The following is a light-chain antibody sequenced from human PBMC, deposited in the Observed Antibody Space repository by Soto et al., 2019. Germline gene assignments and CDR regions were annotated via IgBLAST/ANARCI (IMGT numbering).Light chain of an antibody. CDR2: LNSDGSH. V-gene: IGLV4-69*01. J-gene: IGLJ3*02. CDR3: QTWGTGSWV. CDR1: SGHNTYA. Sequence: QPVLTQSPSASASLGASVKLTCTLSSGHNTYAIAWHQQQPEKGPRYLMKLNSDGSHSKGDGIPDRFSGSSSGAERYLTLSSLQSEDEADYYCQTWGTGSWVFGGGTKLTVL.